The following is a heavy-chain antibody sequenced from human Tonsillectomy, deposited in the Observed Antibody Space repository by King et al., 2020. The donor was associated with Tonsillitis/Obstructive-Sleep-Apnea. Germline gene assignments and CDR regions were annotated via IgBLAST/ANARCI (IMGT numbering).Heavy chain of an antibody. D-gene: IGHD1-26*01. V-gene: IGHV3-7*03. CDR3: ARDMGGFYGMDV. Sequence: VQLVESGGGLVQPGGSLRLSCAASGFTFSSYWMSWVRQAPGKGLEGGANIKQDGSEKYYVESVKGRFTISRDNAKNSLYLQMNSLRAEDTAVYYCARDMGGFYGMDVWGQGTTVTVSS. CDR1: GFTFSSYW. CDR2: IKQDGSEK. J-gene: IGHJ6*02.